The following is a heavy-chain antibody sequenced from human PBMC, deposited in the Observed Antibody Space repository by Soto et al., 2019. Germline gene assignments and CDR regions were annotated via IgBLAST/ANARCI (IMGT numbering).Heavy chain of an antibody. V-gene: IGHV1-69*05. J-gene: IGHJ5*02. CDR1: GGTFSSYA. CDR2: IIPIFGTA. D-gene: IGHD3-22*01. Sequence: GASVKVSCKASGGTFSSYAISWVRQAPGQGLEWMGGIIPIFGTANYAQKFRGRVTITSARSVSTAYMELSSVRSEDMVVFSCVNCMMVVVPPDPWGQGILVTVSS. CDR3: VNCMMVVVPPDP.